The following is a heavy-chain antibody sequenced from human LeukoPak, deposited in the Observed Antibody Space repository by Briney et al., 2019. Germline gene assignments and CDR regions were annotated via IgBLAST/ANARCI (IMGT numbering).Heavy chain of an antibody. V-gene: IGHV3-21*05. CDR1: GFTFSNYG. J-gene: IGHJ3*02. CDR3: ARRTSGAFAI. Sequence: PGRSLRLSCAASGFTFSNYGMHWVRQAPGKGLEWVSYISSSGSDKYYPDSVKGRFTISRDNAKNSLYLQMNSLRAEDTAVYYCARRTSGAFAIWGQGTKVTVSS. CDR2: ISSSGSDK.